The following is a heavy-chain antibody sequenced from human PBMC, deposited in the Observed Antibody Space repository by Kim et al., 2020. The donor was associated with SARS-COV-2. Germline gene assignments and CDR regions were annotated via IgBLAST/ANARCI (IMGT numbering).Heavy chain of an antibody. D-gene: IGHD3-22*01. J-gene: IGHJ4*02. CDR3: LLYYYDSSGYTHLDY. V-gene: IGHV4-39*01. Sequence: PSLKSRVTISVDTSKNQFSLKLSSVTAADTAVYYCLLYYYDSSGYTHLDYWGQGTLVTVSS.